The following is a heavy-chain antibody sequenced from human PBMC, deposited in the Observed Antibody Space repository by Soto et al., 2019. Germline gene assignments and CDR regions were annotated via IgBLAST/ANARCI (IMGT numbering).Heavy chain of an antibody. V-gene: IGHV4-59*01. D-gene: IGHD3-3*01. CDR3: ARTVLRFLEWSPADYYYYGMDV. CDR2: IYYSGST. J-gene: IGHJ6*02. CDR1: GGSISSYY. Sequence: PSETLSLTCTVSGGSISSYYWSWIRQPPGKGLEWIGYIYYSGSTNYNPSLKSRVTISVDTSKNQFSLKLSSVTAADTAAYYCARTVLRFLEWSPADYYYYGMDVWGQGTTVTVSS.